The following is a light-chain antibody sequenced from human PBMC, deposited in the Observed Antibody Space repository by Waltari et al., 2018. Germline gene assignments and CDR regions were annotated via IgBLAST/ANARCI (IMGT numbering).Light chain of an antibody. J-gene: IGKJ1*01. Sequence: EMVMTQTPRSLSVTPGQPASISCKSSQSLLHSDGKTALYWYLQKPGQSPQFLIYEVSSRLSGVPRRFSGSGSGTDVTLEISRVEAGAGGVYYCLHRVHLPLPFGQGTKLELK. V-gene: IGKV2-29*02. CDR1: QSLLHSDGKTA. CDR3: LHRVHLPLP. CDR2: EVS.